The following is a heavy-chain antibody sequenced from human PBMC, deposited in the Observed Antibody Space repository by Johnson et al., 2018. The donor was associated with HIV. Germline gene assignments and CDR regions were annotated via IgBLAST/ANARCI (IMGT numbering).Heavy chain of an antibody. CDR2: ISYDGTNK. CDR3: AKRYSGSLRDTFDI. CDR1: GFTFSNYD. D-gene: IGHD1-26*01. V-gene: IGHV3-30*18. J-gene: IGHJ3*02. Sequence: QVQLVESGGGVVQPGRSLRLSCAASGFTFSNYDIHWVRQAPGKGLEWVAFISYDGTNKYSADSVKGRFTISRDNSKNTLYLQMNSLRAEDTAVYYCAKRYSGSLRDTFDIWGQGTMVTVSS.